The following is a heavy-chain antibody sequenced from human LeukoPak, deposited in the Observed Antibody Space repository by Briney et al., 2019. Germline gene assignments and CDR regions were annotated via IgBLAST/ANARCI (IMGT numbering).Heavy chain of an antibody. CDR2: IYHSGST. V-gene: IGHV4-38-2*02. Sequence: SETLSLTCTVSGYSISSGYYWGWIRQPPGKGLEWIGSIYHSGSTYYNPSLKSRVTMSVDTSKNQFSLKLSSVTAADTAVYYCARDLPLNIVVVPGGNWFDPWGQGTLVTVSS. CDR3: ARDLPLNIVVVPGGNWFDP. J-gene: IGHJ5*02. CDR1: GYSISSGYY. D-gene: IGHD2-2*01.